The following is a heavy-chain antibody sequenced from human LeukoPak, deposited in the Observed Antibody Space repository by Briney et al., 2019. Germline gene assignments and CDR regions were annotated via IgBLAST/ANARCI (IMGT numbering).Heavy chain of an antibody. CDR1: GFTFSTYS. CDR3: ARDGRLGATKGGFDF. V-gene: IGHV3-21*01. CDR2: IRGSDDYI. D-gene: IGHD1-26*01. J-gene: IGHJ4*02. Sequence: PGGSLRLSCAASGFTFSTYSMDWVRQAPGKGLEWVSSIRGSDDYIYYADSVKGRFTISRDNAKSSLYLQMNSLRAEDTAAYYCARDGRLGATKGGFDFWGQGTLVTVSS.